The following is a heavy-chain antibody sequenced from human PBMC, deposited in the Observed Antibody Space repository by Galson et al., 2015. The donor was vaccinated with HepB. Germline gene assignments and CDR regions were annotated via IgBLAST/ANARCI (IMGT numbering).Heavy chain of an antibody. J-gene: IGHJ5*02. CDR3: ARGHGGISAT. CDR2: ISTNDDSV. D-gene: IGHD4-23*01. V-gene: IGHV3-48*04. Sequence: SLRLSCAASGLTFNTYTVTWVRQALGKGLEWLSCISTNDDSVYYADSVKGRFSISIDNSKSSVYLQMSSLRVEDTAVYFCARGHGGISATWGQGTLVTVSS. CDR1: GLTFNTYT.